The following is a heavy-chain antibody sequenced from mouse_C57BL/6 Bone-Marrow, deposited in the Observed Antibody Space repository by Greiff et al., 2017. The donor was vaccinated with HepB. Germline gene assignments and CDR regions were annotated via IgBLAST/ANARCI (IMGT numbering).Heavy chain of an antibody. CDR3: ARRYYGNYWFAY. J-gene: IGHJ3*01. V-gene: IGHV1-66*01. CDR1: GYSFTSYY. D-gene: IGHD2-1*01. CDR2: IYPGSGNT. Sequence: QVQLQQSGPELVKPGASVKISCKASGYSFTSYYIHWVKQRPGQGLEWIGWIYPGSGNTKYNEKFKGKATLTADTSSSTAYMQLSSLTSEDSAVYYCARRYYGNYWFAYWGQGTLVTVSA.